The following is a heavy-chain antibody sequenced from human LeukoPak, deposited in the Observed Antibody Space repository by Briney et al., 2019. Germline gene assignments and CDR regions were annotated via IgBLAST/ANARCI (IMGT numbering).Heavy chain of an antibody. CDR3: AKAGRWYRPFDY. J-gene: IGHJ4*02. D-gene: IGHD6-13*01. V-gene: IGHV3-23*01. CDR2: ISGSGGST. CDR1: RFTFSSYA. Sequence: GGSLRLSCAASRFTFSSYAMSWVRQAPGKGREWVSAISGSGGSTYYADSVKGRFTISRDNSKNTLYLQMNSLRAEDTAVYYCAKAGRWYRPFDYWGQGTLVTVSS.